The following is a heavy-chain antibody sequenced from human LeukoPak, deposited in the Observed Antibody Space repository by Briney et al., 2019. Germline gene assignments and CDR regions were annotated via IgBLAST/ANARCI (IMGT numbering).Heavy chain of an antibody. Sequence: PGGSLRLSCAASGFTFDDYAMHWVRQAPGKGLEWVSGISWNSGSIGYADSVKGRFTISRDNAKNSLYLQMNSLRAEDTALYYCAXXXGSGSYYGSHAFDIWGQGTMVTVSS. CDR3: AXXXGSGSYYGSHAFDI. J-gene: IGHJ3*02. D-gene: IGHD3-10*01. CDR1: GFTFDDYA. V-gene: IGHV3-9*01. CDR2: ISWNSGSI.